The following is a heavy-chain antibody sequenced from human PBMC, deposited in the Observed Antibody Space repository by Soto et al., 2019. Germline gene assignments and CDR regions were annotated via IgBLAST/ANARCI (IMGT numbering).Heavy chain of an antibody. CDR1: GYSFTSYC. D-gene: IGHD2-15*01. J-gene: IGHJ6*02. CDR2: IDPSDSYT. V-gene: IGHV5-10-1*01. Sequence: PGESLKISCKGSGYSFTSYCIGWVRQMPGKGLEWMGRIDPSDSYTNYSPSFQGHVTISADKSISTAYLQWSSLKASDTAMYYCARLDCSGGSCYSVYYYYGMDVWGRGTTVTVSS. CDR3: ARLDCSGGSCYSVYYYYGMDV.